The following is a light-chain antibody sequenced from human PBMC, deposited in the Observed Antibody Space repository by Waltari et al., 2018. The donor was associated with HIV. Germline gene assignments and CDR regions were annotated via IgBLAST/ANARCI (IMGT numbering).Light chain of an antibody. Sequence: HSALTQPASVSASPGQPVTIPRSAAGPGFGTHNFLSWYQQFPGPAPQLLIYGVSFRPSGISPRFSASESGNTASLTISGLQSGDEADYYCSTYTDIDFLLFGSGTKLTVL. CDR1: GPGFGTHNF. J-gene: IGLJ2*01. CDR3: STYTDIDFLL. CDR2: GVS. V-gene: IGLV2-14*01.